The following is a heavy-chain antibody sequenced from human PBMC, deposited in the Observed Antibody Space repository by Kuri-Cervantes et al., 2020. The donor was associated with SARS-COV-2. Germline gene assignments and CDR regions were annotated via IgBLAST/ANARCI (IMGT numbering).Heavy chain of an antibody. CDR2: IYHSGST. V-gene: IGHV4-39*07. D-gene: IGHD3-3*01. J-gene: IGHJ3*01. CDR3: ARASTTIYGVLIALFSSNAFGV. Sequence: ESLKISCTVSGGSISSSSYYWGWIRQPPGKGLEWIGSIYHSGSTYYNPSLKSRVTISVDTSKNQFSLRLSSVTAADTGVYYCARASTTIYGVLIALFSSNAFGVWGQGTMVTVSS. CDR1: GGSISSSSYY.